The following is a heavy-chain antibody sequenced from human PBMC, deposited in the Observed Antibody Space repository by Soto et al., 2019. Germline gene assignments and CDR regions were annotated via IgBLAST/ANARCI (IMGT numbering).Heavy chain of an antibody. CDR3: ARSMIFGVVTDYYGMDV. V-gene: IGHV5-51*01. Sequence: GESPKISCQGSGYSFTIYWIGWVRQMPGKGLEWMGIIYPGDSDTRYSPSFQGQVTISADKSISTAYLQWSSLKASDTAMYYCARSMIFGVVTDYYGMDVWGQGTTVTVSS. D-gene: IGHD3-3*01. CDR2: IYPGDSDT. CDR1: GYSFTIYW. J-gene: IGHJ6*02.